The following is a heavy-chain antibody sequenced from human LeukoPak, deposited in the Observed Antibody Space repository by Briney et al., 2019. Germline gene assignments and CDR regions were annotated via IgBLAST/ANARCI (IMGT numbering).Heavy chain of an antibody. D-gene: IGHD2-2*01. CDR2: INHSGST. J-gene: IGHJ4*02. Sequence: SETLSLTCAVYGGSFSGYYWSWIRQPPGKGLEWIGEINHSGSTNYNPSLKSRVTISVDTSKNQFSLKLSSVTAADTAAYYCARVRSANVVVPAARFDYWGQGTLVTVSS. CDR3: ARVRSANVVVPAARFDY. CDR1: GGSFSGYY. V-gene: IGHV4-34*01.